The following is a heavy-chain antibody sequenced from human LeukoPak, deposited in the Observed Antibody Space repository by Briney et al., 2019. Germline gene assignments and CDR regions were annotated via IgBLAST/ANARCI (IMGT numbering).Heavy chain of an antibody. CDR1: GFTFSSYG. V-gene: IGHV3-33*01. D-gene: IGHD3-9*01. CDR2: IWYDGSNK. J-gene: IGHJ4*02. Sequence: GGSLRLSCAASGFTFSSYGMHWVRQAPGKGLEWVAAIWYDGSNKYYADSVKGRFTISRDNSKNTLYLQMNSLRAEDTAVYYCAREGDDISQPQEYYFDYWGQGTLVTVSS. CDR3: AREGDDISQPQEYYFDY.